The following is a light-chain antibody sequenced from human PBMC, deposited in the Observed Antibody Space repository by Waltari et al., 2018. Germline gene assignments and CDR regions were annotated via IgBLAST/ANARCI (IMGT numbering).Light chain of an antibody. Sequence: QSALTQPASVSGSPGQSITISCPGTSSDVGTYNFSSWYQQNPGKAPNLMIYEGNKRPSGVSNRFSGSKAGNTASLTISGLQAEDEADYYCYSYAGSGTWVFGGGTKLTVL. J-gene: IGLJ3*02. CDR3: YSYAGSGTWV. CDR1: SSDVGTYNF. V-gene: IGLV2-23*01. CDR2: EGN.